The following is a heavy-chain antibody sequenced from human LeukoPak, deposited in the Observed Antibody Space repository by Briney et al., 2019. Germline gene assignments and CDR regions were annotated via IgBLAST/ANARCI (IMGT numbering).Heavy chain of an antibody. V-gene: IGHV3-23*01. J-gene: IGHJ6*03. CDR2: IRGSGGST. CDR1: GFTFSSHG. D-gene: IGHD2/OR15-2a*01. Sequence: GGSLRLSCAASGFTFSSHGMNWVRQAPGKGLEWVSVIRGSGGSTYYADSVKGRFTISRDNSKNTLYLQMSSLRAEDTAVYYCAKSPPPSLLWRSHDYMDVWGKGTTVTVSS. CDR3: AKSPPPSLLWRSHDYMDV.